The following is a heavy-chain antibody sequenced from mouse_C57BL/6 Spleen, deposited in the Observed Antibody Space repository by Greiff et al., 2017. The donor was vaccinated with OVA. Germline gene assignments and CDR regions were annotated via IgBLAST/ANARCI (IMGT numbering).Heavy chain of an antibody. CDR1: GYTFTSYW. D-gene: IGHD2-4*01. Sequence: VKLQQPGAELVKPGASVKMSCKASGYTFTSYWITWVKQRPGQGLEWIGDIYPGSGSTNYNEKFKSKATLTVDTSSSTAYMQLSSLTSEDSAVYYGARKGGYDYGAWFAYWGQGTLVTVSA. CDR2: IYPGSGST. CDR3: ARKGGYDYGAWFAY. V-gene: IGHV1-55*01. J-gene: IGHJ3*01.